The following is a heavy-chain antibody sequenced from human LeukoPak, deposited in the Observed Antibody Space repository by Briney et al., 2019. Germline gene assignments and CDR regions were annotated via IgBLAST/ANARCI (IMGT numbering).Heavy chain of an antibody. CDR1: GGTFSSYA. J-gene: IGHJ2*01. CDR3: AREGASYYYDSSGYPLYWYFDL. Sequence: GASVKVSCKASGGTFSSYAISWVRQAPGQGLEWMGRIIPILGIANYAQKFQGRVTITADKSTSTAYMELSSLRSEDTAVYYCAREGASYYYDSSGYPLYWYFDLWGRGTLVTVSS. D-gene: IGHD3-22*01. CDR2: IIPILGIA. V-gene: IGHV1-69*04.